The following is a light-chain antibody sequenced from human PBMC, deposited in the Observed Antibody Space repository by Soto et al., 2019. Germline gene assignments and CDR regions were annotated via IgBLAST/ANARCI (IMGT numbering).Light chain of an antibody. V-gene: IGLV1-47*01. CDR2: SNS. Sequence: QSVLTQPPSASGTPGQRVTISCSGSSSNIGSNSVHWYQQLPGTAPKLLIYSNSQRPPGVPERISGSKSGTSASLAISGLRSEDEADYYCAAWDDSLSGVVFGGGTKLTVL. CDR3: AAWDDSLSGVV. CDR1: SSNIGSNS. J-gene: IGLJ2*01.